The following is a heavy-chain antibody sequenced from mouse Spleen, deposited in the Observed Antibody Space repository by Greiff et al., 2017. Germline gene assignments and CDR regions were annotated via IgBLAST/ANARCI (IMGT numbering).Heavy chain of an antibody. CDR2: ISDGGSYT. CDR3: ARDRDYYGSSSWFAY. J-gene: IGHJ3*01. Sequence: EVKLMESGGGLVKPGGSLKLSCAASGFTFSSYAMSWVRQTPEKRLEWVATISDGGSYTYYPDNVKGRFTIARDNAKNNLYLQMSHLKSEDTAMYYCARDRDYYGSSSWFAYWGQGTLVTVSA. D-gene: IGHD1-1*01. CDR1: GFTFSSYA. V-gene: IGHV5-4*01.